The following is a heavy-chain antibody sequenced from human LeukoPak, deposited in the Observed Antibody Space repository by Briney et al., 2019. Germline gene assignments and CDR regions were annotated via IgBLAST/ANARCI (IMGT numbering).Heavy chain of an antibody. D-gene: IGHD3-22*01. CDR1: GGSISSFY. Sequence: SETLSLTCTVSGGSISSFYWSWIRQPAGKGLEWIGRIYTSGSTNYNPSLKSRVTISVDTSKNQFSLKLSSVTAADSAVYYCARGGDYYDSSGYYLDSGFDYWGQGTLVTVSS. V-gene: IGHV4-4*07. J-gene: IGHJ4*02. CDR3: ARGGDYYDSSGYYLDSGFDY. CDR2: IYTSGST.